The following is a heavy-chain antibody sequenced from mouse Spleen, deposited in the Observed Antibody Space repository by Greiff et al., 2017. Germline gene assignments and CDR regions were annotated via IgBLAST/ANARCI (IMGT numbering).Heavy chain of an antibody. Sequence: EVNLVESGGGLVKLGGSLKLSCAASGFTFSSYAMSWVRQTPEKRLEWVATISSGGGNTYYPDSVKGRFTISRDNAKNTLYLQMSSLKSEDTAMYYCARQGTTMITTGWAMDYWGQGTSVTVSS. J-gene: IGHJ4*01. V-gene: IGHV5-9*04. D-gene: IGHD2-4*01. CDR3: ARQGTTMITTGWAMDY. CDR1: GFTFSSYA. CDR2: ISSGGGNT.